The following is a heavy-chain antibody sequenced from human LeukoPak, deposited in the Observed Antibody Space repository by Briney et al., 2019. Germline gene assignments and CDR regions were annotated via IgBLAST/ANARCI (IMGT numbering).Heavy chain of an antibody. J-gene: IGHJ4*02. V-gene: IGHV4-59*01. CDR3: ARGQAYSSGWYY. CDR2: IYYSGST. D-gene: IGHD6-19*01. Sequence: PSETLSLTCTVSGGSISSYYWSWIRQPPGKGLEWIGYIYYSGSTDYNPSLKSRVTISVDTSKNQFSLKLSSVTAADTAVYYCARGQAYSSGWYYWGQGTLVTVSP. CDR1: GGSISSYY.